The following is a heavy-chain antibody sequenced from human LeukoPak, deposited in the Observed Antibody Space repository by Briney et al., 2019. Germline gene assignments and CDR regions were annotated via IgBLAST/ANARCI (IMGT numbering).Heavy chain of an antibody. D-gene: IGHD3-10*01. Sequence: KPSETLSLTCAVYGGSFSGYYWSWIRQPPGKGLEWIGEINHSGSTNYNPSLKSRVTISVDTSKNQFSLKLSSVTAADTAVYYCASFGRGTSFDYWGQGTLVTVSS. CDR2: INHSGST. J-gene: IGHJ4*02. CDR3: ASFGRGTSFDY. CDR1: GGSFSGYY. V-gene: IGHV4-34*01.